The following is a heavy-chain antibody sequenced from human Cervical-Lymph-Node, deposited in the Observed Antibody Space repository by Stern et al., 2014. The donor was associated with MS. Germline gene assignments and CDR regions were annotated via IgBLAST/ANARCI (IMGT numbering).Heavy chain of an antibody. CDR2: IFPGGSDI. Sequence: EVQLVESGAEVKKPGESLKISCNGSGYTYTNYWIAWVRQMPGKGLEWIAIIFPGGSDIRYSPSFQGQVTISADKSSSTAYLQWNNLKASDTAIYYCARQRYFDYWGQGTLVTVSS. CDR3: ARQRYFDY. J-gene: IGHJ4*02. CDR1: GYTYTNYW. V-gene: IGHV5-51*01.